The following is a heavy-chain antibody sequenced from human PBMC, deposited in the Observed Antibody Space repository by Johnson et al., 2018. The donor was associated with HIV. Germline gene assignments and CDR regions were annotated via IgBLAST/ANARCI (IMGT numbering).Heavy chain of an antibody. J-gene: IGHJ3*02. D-gene: IGHD2-15*01. Sequence: VQLVESGGGVVQPGRSLRLSCAASGFTFSSYWMSWVRQAPGKGLEWVANIKQDGSEKYYVDSVKGRFTISRDKSKNTLYLQMNSLRADDTAVYYCARTTRMVGAFDIWGQGTMVTVSS. CDR1: GFTFSSYW. CDR3: ARTTRMVGAFDI. V-gene: IGHV3-7*04. CDR2: IKQDGSEK.